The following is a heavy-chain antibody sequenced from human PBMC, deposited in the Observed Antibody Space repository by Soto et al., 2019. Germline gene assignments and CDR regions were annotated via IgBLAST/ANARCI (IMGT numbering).Heavy chain of an antibody. CDR2: TYYRSRWYN. D-gene: IGHD1-7*01. Sequence: SQTLSLTCVISGDSVSSNSAAWNWIRQSPSRGLEWLGRTYYRSRWYNDYAVSVRSRITVNADTSKNQFSLHLNSVTPADTAVYYCARRAGTLDYWGQGTPVTVSS. CDR1: GDSVSSNSAA. V-gene: IGHV6-1*01. J-gene: IGHJ4*02. CDR3: ARRAGTLDY.